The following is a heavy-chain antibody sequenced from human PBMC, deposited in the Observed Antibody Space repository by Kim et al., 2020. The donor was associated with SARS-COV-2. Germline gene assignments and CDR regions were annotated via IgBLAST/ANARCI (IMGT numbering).Heavy chain of an antibody. CDR1: GFTFSSYG. D-gene: IGHD2-21*02. J-gene: IGHJ4*02. V-gene: IGHV3-30*18. Sequence: GGSLRLSCAASGFTFSSYGMHWVRQAPGKGLEWVAVISYDGSNKYYADSVKGRFTISRDNSKNTLYLQMNSLRAEDTAVYYCAKLGLGGDPSDYWGQGTLVTVSS. CDR3: AKLGLGGDPSDY. CDR2: ISYDGSNK.